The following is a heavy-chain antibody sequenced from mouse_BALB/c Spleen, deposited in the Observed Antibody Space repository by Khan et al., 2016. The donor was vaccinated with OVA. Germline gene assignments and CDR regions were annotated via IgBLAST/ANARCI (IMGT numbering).Heavy chain of an antibody. D-gene: IGHD2-14*01. V-gene: IGHV1-85*01. J-gene: IGHJ3*01. CDR1: GYTFTSYD. CDR2: IFPGDGGT. Sequence: QVQLQQAGAELVKPGASVKLSCKASGYTFTSYDMNWVRQRPEQGLEWIGWIFPGDGGTKYNEKFKGKATLTTDKSSSTAYMQLSRLTSEDSAVXFCARGGYGGFAYWGQGTLVTVSA. CDR3: ARGGYGGFAY.